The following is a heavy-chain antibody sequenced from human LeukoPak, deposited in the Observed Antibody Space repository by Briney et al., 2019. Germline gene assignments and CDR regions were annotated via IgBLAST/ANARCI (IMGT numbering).Heavy chain of an antibody. CDR1: GFIFSRYS. CDR3: ARDQGSSWYTDY. J-gene: IGHJ4*02. Sequence: GGSLRLSCAASGFIFSRYSMNWVRQAPGKGLQWISYISSSSSTIHYADSVKGRFTISRDNAKESLYLQMNSLRAEDTAVYYCARDQGSSWYTDYWGQGTLVTVSS. D-gene: IGHD6-13*01. V-gene: IGHV3-48*04. CDR2: ISSSSSTI.